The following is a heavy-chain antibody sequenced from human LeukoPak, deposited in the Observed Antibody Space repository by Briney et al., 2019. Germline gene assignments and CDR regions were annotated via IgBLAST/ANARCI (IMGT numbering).Heavy chain of an antibody. Sequence: SETLSLTCAVYGGSFSGYYWSWIRQPPGKGLEWIGYIFYSGSTNYNPSLKSRVTISVDTSKNQFSLKLSSVTAADTAVYHCARGPYCSSTSCLNYYYYYYMDVWGKGTTVTISS. CDR3: ARGPYCSSTSCLNYYYYYYMDV. CDR2: IFYSGST. D-gene: IGHD2-2*01. V-gene: IGHV4-59*01. J-gene: IGHJ6*03. CDR1: GGSFSGYY.